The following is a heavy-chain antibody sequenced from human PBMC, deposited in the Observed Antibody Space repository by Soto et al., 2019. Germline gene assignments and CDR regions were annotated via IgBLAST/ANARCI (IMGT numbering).Heavy chain of an antibody. J-gene: IGHJ4*02. V-gene: IGHV4-61*03. D-gene: IGHD1-1*01. Sequence: SETLSLTCTVSGGSVTSEHYYWNWIRQPPGKGLEWIGYFFYTGSTNYNPSLESRLTMSVDVSKNHFSLRLNSVTAADTAVYYCAGGTDGKKVEYWGQGALVTVSS. CDR2: FFYTGST. CDR3: AGGTDGKKVEY. CDR1: GGSVTSEHYY.